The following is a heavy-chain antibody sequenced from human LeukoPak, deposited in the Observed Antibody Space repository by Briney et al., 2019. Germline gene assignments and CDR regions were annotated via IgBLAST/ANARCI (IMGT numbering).Heavy chain of an antibody. CDR1: GYTFTSYI. D-gene: IGHD2-15*01. CDR3: ARAGAVVDNWFDP. CDR2: INAGNGNT. J-gene: IGHJ5*02. V-gene: IGHV1-3*01. Sequence: ASVKVSCKASGYTFTSYIMHWVRQAPGQRLEWMGWINAGNGNTKYSQEFQGRVTITRDTSASTAYMELSSLRSDDTAVYYCARAGAVVDNWFDPWGQGTLVTVSS.